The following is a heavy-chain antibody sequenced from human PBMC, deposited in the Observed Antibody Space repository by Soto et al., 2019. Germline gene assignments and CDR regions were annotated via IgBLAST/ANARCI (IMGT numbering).Heavy chain of an antibody. CDR1: GFTFSSYS. D-gene: IGHD2-2*01. J-gene: IGHJ4*02. CDR3: ASSWGYCSRTSCYPFDS. V-gene: IGHV3-21*01. CDR2: ISSSSSYI. Sequence: EVQLVESGGGLVKPGGSLRLSCAASGFTFSSYSMNWVRQAPGKGLEWVSSISSSSSYIYYADSVKGRFTISRDNAKNSLYLQMNSLRAEDTAVYYCASSWGYCSRTSCYPFDSWGQGTLVTVSS.